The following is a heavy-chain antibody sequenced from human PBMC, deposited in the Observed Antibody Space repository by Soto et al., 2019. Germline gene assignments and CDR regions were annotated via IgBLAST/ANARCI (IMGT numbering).Heavy chain of an antibody. D-gene: IGHD3-10*01. Sequence: EVQLVESGGGFVESGGSLRLSCAASGFSFKDAWMTWVRQAPGKGLEWVGRIKSSTDGGTADYGAAVKGRFTMSRDDSKNTLYLHMDGLKREDTGVYYCTSFFHLRGRLFDYWGPGT. CDR1: GFSFKDAW. CDR3: TSFFHLRGRLFDY. J-gene: IGHJ4*02. V-gene: IGHV3-15*07. CDR2: IKSSTDGGTA.